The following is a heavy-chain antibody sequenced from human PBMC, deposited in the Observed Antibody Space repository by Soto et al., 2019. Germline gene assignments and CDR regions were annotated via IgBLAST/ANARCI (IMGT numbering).Heavy chain of an antibody. CDR1: GGTFSIYT. J-gene: IGHJ6*03. CDR2: IIPILGIA. D-gene: IGHD2-2*01. Sequence: GASVKVSCKASGGTFSIYTISWVRQAPGQGLEWMGRIIPILGIANYAQKFQGRVTITADKSTSTAYMELSSLRSEDTAVYYCARDSTSYYMDVWGKGTTVTVSS. V-gene: IGHV1-69*04. CDR3: ARDSTSYYMDV.